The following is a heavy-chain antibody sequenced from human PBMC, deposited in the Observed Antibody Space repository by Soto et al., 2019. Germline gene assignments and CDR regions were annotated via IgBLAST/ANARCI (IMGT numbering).Heavy chain of an antibody. Sequence: ASVKVSCKASGYSFTSYDINWVRQATGQGLEWMGWMNPNSGNTGYAQKFQGRVTMTRDTSVSTAYLELRSLRSEDTAVYYCARPPYYYDSSGYVFGMDVWGQGTTVTVSS. CDR2: MNPNSGNT. J-gene: IGHJ6*02. V-gene: IGHV1-8*01. D-gene: IGHD3-22*01. CDR3: ARPPYYYDSSGYVFGMDV. CDR1: GYSFTSYD.